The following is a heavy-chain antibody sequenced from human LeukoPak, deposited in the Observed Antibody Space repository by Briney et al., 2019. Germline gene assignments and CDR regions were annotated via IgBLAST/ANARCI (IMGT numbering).Heavy chain of an antibody. V-gene: IGHV3-30*18. D-gene: IGHD5-12*01. CDR2: ISYDGSNK. CDR3: AKAGYIGHHFDY. CDR1: GFTFSSYG. Sequence: GGSLRLSCAASGFTFSSYGMHWVRQAPGKGLEWVAVISYDGSNKYYADSVKGRFTISRDNSKNTLYLQMNSLRAEDTAVYYCAKAGYIGHHFDYWGQGTLVTVSS. J-gene: IGHJ4*02.